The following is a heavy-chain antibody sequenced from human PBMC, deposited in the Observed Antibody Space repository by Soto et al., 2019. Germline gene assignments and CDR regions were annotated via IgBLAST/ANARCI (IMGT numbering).Heavy chain of an antibody. CDR2: ISAYNGDT. J-gene: IGHJ4*02. CDR3: AAESFMVRGVISACGI. D-gene: IGHD3-10*01. CDR1: GYTFTNYG. V-gene: IGHV1-18*01. Sequence: ASVKVSCKASGYTFTNYGITWVRQAPGQGLEWMGWISAYNGDTHYTQRVQGRVTMTTDTSTSTAYMELRGLRSDDTAVYYCAAESFMVRGVISACGIWGKGSLVTVAS.